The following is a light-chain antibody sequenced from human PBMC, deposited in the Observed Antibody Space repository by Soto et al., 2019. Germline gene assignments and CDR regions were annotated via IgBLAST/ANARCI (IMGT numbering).Light chain of an antibody. CDR2: DVS. Sequence: LTLPASVSVSPGQSITISCTGTRGDIGGYNYVSWYQQHPGKASKLLIYDVSNRPSGVSNRFSGSKSGNTASLTSSGTQAEDEADYYCSSHASSRTPFYVCGSGTKGTVL. J-gene: IGLJ1*01. CDR1: RGDIGGYNY. V-gene: IGLV2-14*01. CDR3: SSHASSRTPFYV.